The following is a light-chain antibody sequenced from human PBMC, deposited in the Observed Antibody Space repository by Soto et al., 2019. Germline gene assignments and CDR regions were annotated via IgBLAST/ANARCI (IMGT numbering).Light chain of an antibody. CDR1: RSNIGSNY. CDR3: AAWDDSLSGVV. V-gene: IGLV1-47*01. Sequence: QAVVTQPTSASGTPGQRVTISCSGSRSNIGSNYVYWYQQLPGTAPKLLIYRNNQRPSGVPDRFSGSKSGTSASLAISGLRSEDEADYYCAAWDDSLSGVVFGGGTKLTVL. J-gene: IGLJ2*01. CDR2: RNN.